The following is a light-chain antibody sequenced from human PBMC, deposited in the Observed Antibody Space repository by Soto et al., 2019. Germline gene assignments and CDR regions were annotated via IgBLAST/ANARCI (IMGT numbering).Light chain of an antibody. Sequence: EIGLTQSPGTLSLSPGERATLSCRASQSVSSGYLAWYQQKPGQAPSLLISGASTRATGIPDRFSSSGSGTAFTLTISRLEPEDFAVYYCQQYGSTPRFTFGQGTRLEIK. CDR2: GAS. CDR3: QQYGSTPRFT. V-gene: IGKV3-20*01. CDR1: QSVSSGY. J-gene: IGKJ5*01.